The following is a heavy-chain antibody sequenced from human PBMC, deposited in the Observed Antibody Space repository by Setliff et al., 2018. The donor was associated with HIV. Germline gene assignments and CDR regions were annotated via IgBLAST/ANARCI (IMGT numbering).Heavy chain of an antibody. J-gene: IGHJ4*02. Sequence: PSETLSLTCAVSADSIDTNHWWNWVRQPPGKGLEWIGEISQSGKTNYHPSLKSRITISMEASKTHFSLTLNSVTAADTAVYYCARAVAASATSVVDYWGQGIQVTVSS. V-gene: IGHV4-4*02. CDR2: ISQSGKT. D-gene: IGHD6-13*01. CDR3: ARAVAASATSVVDY. CDR1: ADSIDTNHW.